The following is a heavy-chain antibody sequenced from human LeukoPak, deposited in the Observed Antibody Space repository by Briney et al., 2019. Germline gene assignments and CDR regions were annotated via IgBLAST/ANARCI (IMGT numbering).Heavy chain of an antibody. Sequence: SETLSLTCTVSGGSINSYYWSWIRQPAGKGLEWIGRIYTSGSTNYNPSLKSRVTISVDKSKNQFSLKLSSVTAADTAVYYCARGIAVAGEYYFDYWGQGTLVTVSS. CDR3: ARGIAVAGEYYFDY. V-gene: IGHV4-4*07. D-gene: IGHD6-19*01. CDR1: GGSINSYY. CDR2: IYTSGST. J-gene: IGHJ4*02.